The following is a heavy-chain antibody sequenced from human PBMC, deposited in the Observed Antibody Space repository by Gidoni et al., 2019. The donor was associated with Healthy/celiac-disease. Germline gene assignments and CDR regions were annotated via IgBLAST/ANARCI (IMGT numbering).Heavy chain of an antibody. Sequence: QVQLVESGGGVVHPGRSLRLPCAASGFTFSSYAMHWARPAPGKGLEWVAVISYDGSNKYYADSVKGRFTISRDNSKNTLYLQMNSLRAEDTAVYYCAREAGLELKFFDYWGQGTLVTVSS. V-gene: IGHV3-30-3*01. D-gene: IGHD1-7*01. J-gene: IGHJ4*02. CDR1: GFTFSSYA. CDR3: AREAGLELKFFDY. CDR2: ISYDGSNK.